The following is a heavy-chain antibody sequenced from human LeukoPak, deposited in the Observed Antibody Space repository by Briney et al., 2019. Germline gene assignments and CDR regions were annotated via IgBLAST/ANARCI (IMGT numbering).Heavy chain of an antibody. J-gene: IGHJ4*02. CDR2: IIPIFGTA. D-gene: IGHD3-16*02. V-gene: IGHV1-69*13. CDR1: GGTFSSYA. CDR3: ARLTFGGVIVVDY. Sequence: ASVKVSCKASGGTFSSYAISWVRQAPGQGLEWMGGIIPIFGTANYAQKLQGRVTITVDESTSTAYMELSSLRSEDTAVYYCARLTFGGVIVVDYWGQGTLVTVSS.